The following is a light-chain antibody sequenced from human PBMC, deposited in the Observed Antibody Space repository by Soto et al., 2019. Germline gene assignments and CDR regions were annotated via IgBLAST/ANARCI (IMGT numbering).Light chain of an antibody. CDR1: SSDVGSHNL. CDR3: CSYAGSSTYI. Sequence: QSALTQPASVSGSPGQSITISCTGTSSDVGSHNLVSWDQQHPDRAPKLMIYEGSKRPSGVSNRFSGSKSGNTASLTISGLQAEDEADYFCCSYAGSSTYIFGSGTKLTVL. J-gene: IGLJ1*01. V-gene: IGLV2-23*01. CDR2: EGS.